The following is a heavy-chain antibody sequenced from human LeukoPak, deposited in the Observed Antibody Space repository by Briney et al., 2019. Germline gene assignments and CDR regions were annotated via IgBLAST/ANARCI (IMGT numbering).Heavy chain of an antibody. CDR2: INADGSST. CDR3: ARAGVYDILTGYWSMDV. J-gene: IGHJ6*02. Sequence: GGSLRLSCAASGFTFISYWMHWVRQDPGKGLVWVSRINADGSSTSYADSVKGRFTISRDNSKNTLYLQMNSLRAEDTAVYYCARAGVYDILTGYWSMDVWGQGTTVTVSS. D-gene: IGHD3-9*01. V-gene: IGHV3-74*01. CDR1: GFTFISYW.